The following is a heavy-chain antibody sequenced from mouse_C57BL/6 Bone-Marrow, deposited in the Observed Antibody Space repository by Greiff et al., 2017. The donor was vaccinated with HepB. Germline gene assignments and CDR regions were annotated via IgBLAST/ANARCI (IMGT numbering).Heavy chain of an antibody. D-gene: IGHD4-1*01. J-gene: IGHJ2*01. CDR2: ISSGGSYT. Sequence: EVMLVESGGDLVKPGGSLKLSCAASGFTFSSYGMSWVRQTPDKRLEWVATISSGGSYTYYPDSVKGRCTISRDNAKNTLYLQMSSLKSEDTAMYYCARRNWVDYWGQGTTLTVSS. CDR3: ARRNWVDY. CDR1: GFTFSSYG. V-gene: IGHV5-6*02.